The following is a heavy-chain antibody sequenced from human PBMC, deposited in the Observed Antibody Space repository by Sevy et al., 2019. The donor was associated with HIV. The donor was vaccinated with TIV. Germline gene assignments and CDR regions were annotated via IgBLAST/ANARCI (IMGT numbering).Heavy chain of an antibody. V-gene: IGHV4-59*01. Sequence: SETLSLTCLVSDASITTNYWSWIRQASGKGLEWIGYFFHSGTTNYNRSLKSRVTISGDTSKNEFSLRLTSVTAADTAVYYCARSRAYPRDSDDGFANWGQGTMVTVS. CDR2: FFHSGTT. CDR3: ARSRAYPRDSDDGFAN. D-gene: IGHD2-21*01. CDR1: DASITTNY. J-gene: IGHJ3*02.